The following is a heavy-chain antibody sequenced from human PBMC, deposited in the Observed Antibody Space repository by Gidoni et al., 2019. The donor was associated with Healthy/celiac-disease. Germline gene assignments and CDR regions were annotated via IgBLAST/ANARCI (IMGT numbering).Heavy chain of an antibody. D-gene: IGHD3-22*01. V-gene: IGHV3-23*01. J-gene: IGHJ4*02. CDR3: AKWHESRPWYFDY. Sequence: EVQLLASGGGLVQPGGSLRLSCASSGFTFSSYAMPWVRQAPGKGLEWGSAISGSGGSTYYADSVKGRFTISRDNSKNTLYLQMNSLRAEDTAVYYCAKWHESRPWYFDYWGQGTLVTVSS. CDR2: ISGSGGST. CDR1: GFTFSSYA.